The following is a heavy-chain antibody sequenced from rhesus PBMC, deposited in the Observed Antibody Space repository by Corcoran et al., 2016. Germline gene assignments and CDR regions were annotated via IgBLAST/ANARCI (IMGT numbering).Heavy chain of an antibody. CDR3: TRDWISVVITTPYGLDS. CDR1: GFTFSSYD. V-gene: IGHV3-136*01. Sequence: EVQLVESGGGLVQPGGSLRLSCAASGFTFSSYDMSWVRQAPGKGLAWVSYISYTGKTIYYADSVKCRFTISSDNAKNSLSLQISSLRAEDTAVYYCTRDWISVVITTPYGLDSWGQGVVVTVSS. J-gene: IGHJ6*01. D-gene: IGHD3-16*01. CDR2: ISYTGKTI.